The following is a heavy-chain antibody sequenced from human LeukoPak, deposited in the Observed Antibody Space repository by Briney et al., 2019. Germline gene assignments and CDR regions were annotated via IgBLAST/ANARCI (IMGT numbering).Heavy chain of an antibody. D-gene: IGHD3-3*01. CDR1: GFTFSDYS. J-gene: IGHJ4*02. V-gene: IGHV3-7*01. CDR3: ARWRGAQSEFDF. Sequence: GGSVRLSCSVSGFTFSDYSMGWVRQAPGKGLEWVANVEDGGIEKEYVDSVKGRFTISRDDAEKLLYLQMNSLRAEDTALYFCARWRGAQSEFDFWGQGTQVIVSS. CDR2: VEDGGIEK.